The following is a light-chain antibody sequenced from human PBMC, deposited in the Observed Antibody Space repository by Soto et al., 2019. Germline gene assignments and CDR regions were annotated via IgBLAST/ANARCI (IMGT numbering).Light chain of an antibody. CDR2: AAS. CDR3: QQGTALMYT. CDR1: QDIRTY. Sequence: DIQVTQSPSSLSASVGDRVTITCRASQDIRTYVAWYQQKPGKAPKLLIFAASTLQSGVPPRFIGSGSGTDFTLTISNLQPEDFATYYCQQGTALMYTFGQGTKLEIK. V-gene: IGKV1D-12*01. J-gene: IGKJ2*01.